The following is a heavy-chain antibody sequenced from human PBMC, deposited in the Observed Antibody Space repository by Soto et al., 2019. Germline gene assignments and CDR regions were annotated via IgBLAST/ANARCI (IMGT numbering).Heavy chain of an antibody. CDR2: INSDGSTT. J-gene: IGHJ4*02. CDR1: GFTFTSYW. V-gene: IGHV3-74*01. CDR3: ARVGIGASHFDC. D-gene: IGHD3-16*01. Sequence: EVQLVESGGGLIQPGGSLRLSCAASGFTFTSYWMHWVRQVPGKGLVWVSRINSDGSTTSYADSVQGRFTISRDNAKNTLYLQMNSLRAEDTAVYYCARVGIGASHFDCWGQGALVTVAS.